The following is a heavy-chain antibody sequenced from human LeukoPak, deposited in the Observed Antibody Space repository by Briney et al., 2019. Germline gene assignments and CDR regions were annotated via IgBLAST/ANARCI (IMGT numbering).Heavy chain of an antibody. CDR3: ARNSIIMVRGVRPWFDP. J-gene: IGHJ5*02. CDR1: GGSISSSAYH. Sequence: SETLSLTCTVSGGSISSSAYHWGWIRQPPGKGLEWIGSIHIGGSTYYNPSLKSRVTISVDTSKNQFSLKLSSVTAADTAVYYCARNSIIMVRGVRPWFDPWGQGTLVTVSS. D-gene: IGHD3-10*01. V-gene: IGHV4-39*01. CDR2: IHIGGST.